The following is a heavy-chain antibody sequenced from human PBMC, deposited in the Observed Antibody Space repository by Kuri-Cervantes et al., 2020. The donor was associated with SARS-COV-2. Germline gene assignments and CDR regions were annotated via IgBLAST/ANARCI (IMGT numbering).Heavy chain of an antibody. CDR3: ARDEYSGDIVAPDY. J-gene: IGHJ4*02. D-gene: IGHD2-15*01. CDR2: IKQDGSEK. V-gene: IGHV3-7*05. CDR1: GFTFSSYW. Sequence: GEFLKISCAASGFTFSSYWMSWVRQAPGKGLEWVANIKQDGSEKYYVDSVKGRFTISRDNAKNSLYLQMNSLRAEDTAVYYCARDEYSGDIVAPDYWGQGTLVTVSS.